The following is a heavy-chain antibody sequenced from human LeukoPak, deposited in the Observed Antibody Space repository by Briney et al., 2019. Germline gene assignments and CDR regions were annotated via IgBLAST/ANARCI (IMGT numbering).Heavy chain of an antibody. CDR2: ISYSGST. V-gene: IGHV4-59*01. D-gene: IGHD2-2*01. J-gene: IGHJ5*02. CDR3: ARDRIGYCSSTSCHRWFDP. CDR1: GGSISSYY. Sequence: PSETLSLTCTVSGGSISSYYWSWIRQPPGKGLEWIGYISYSGSTNYNPSLKSRVTISEDTSKNQFSLKLSSVTAADTAVYYCARDRIGYCSSTSCHRWFDPWGQGTLVTVSS.